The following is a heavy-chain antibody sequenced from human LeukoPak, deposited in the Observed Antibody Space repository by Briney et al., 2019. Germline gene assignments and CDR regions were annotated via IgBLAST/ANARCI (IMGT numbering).Heavy chain of an antibody. Sequence: PGGSLRLSCAASGFTFGSYAMSWVRQAPGKGLEWVSAISGSGGSTYYADSVKDRFTISRDNSKNTLYLQINSLRAEDTAVYYCAKGGSYDSRPPFYFDYWGQGTLVTVSS. J-gene: IGHJ4*02. CDR3: AKGGSYDSRPPFYFDY. CDR2: ISGSGGST. CDR1: GFTFGSYA. V-gene: IGHV3-23*01. D-gene: IGHD3-22*01.